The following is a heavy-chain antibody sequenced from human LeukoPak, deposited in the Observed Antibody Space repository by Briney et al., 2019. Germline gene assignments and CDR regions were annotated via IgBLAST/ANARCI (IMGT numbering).Heavy chain of an antibody. J-gene: IGHJ4*02. D-gene: IGHD6-6*01. Sequence: GGSLRLSCAASGFAFSSYWMSWVRQAPGKGLEWVANIKQDGSEKYYVDSVKGRFTISRDNAKNSLYLQMNSLRAEDTAVYYCARDSSSSFLVYWGQGTLVTVSS. CDR2: IKQDGSEK. V-gene: IGHV3-7*01. CDR1: GFAFSSYW. CDR3: ARDSSSSFLVY.